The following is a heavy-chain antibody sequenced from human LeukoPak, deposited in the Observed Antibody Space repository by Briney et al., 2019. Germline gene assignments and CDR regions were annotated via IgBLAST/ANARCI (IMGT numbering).Heavy chain of an antibody. Sequence: SVKVSCKASGGTFSSYAISWVRQAPGQGLEWMGGIIPIFGTANYAQKFQGRVTITTDESTSTAYMELSSLRSEDTAVYYCASGDPGYYDFWSGYYWPTIGGGPKNYYYYTDVWGKGTTVTVSS. V-gene: IGHV1-69*05. D-gene: IGHD3-3*01. J-gene: IGHJ6*03. CDR1: GGTFSSYA. CDR3: ASGDPGYYDFWSGYYWPTIGGGPKNYYYYTDV. CDR2: IIPIFGTA.